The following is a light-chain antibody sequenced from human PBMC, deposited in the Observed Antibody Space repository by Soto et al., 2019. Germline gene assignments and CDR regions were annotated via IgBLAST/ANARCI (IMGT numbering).Light chain of an antibody. V-gene: IGKV3-11*01. CDR2: DAS. CDR3: QQRSNWPGT. CDR1: QSVRGY. J-gene: IGKJ2*01. Sequence: DIVLTQSPATLSLSPGERATLSCRASQSVRGYLAWYQHKPGQAPRLLIYDASNRATGISARFSGSGSGTDFTLTISSLEPEDFAVYYCQQRSNWPGTFGQGTNLEIK.